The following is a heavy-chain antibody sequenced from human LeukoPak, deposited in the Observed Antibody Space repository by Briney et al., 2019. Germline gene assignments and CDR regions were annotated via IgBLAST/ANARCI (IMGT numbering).Heavy chain of an antibody. CDR2: LSGSGYNT. J-gene: IGHJ4*02. D-gene: IGHD6-25*01. CDR3: TRDRGFSYSSGFDY. CDR1: GFTFSSYA. V-gene: IGHV3-23*01. Sequence: GGSLRLSCAASGFTFSSYAMSWVRQAPGKGLEWVSALSGSGYNTYYADSVKGRFSISRDNSKNTLDLQMNTLRAEDTAVYYCTRDRGFSYSSGFDYWGQGTLVTVSS.